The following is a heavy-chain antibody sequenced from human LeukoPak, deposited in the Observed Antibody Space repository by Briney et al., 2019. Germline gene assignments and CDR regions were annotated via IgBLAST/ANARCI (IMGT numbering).Heavy chain of an antibody. J-gene: IGHJ4*02. CDR1: GFTFSSYA. CDR3: ASPGVLGTHYFDY. CDR2: IYSGGST. D-gene: IGHD1-1*01. V-gene: IGHV3-23*03. Sequence: GGSLRLSCTASGFTFSSYAMRWVRQAPGKGLEWVSVIYSGGSTYYADSVKGRFTISRDNAKNSLYLQMNSLRAEDTAVYYCASPGVLGTHYFDYWGQGTLVTVSS.